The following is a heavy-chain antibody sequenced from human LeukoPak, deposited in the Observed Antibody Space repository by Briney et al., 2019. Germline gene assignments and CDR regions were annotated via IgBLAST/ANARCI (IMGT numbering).Heavy chain of an antibody. J-gene: IGHJ4*02. V-gene: IGHV3-7*01. Sequence: GGSLRLSCAVSGFTFSNYWMSWVRQAPGKGLEWVANIKQDGSEKYYVDSVKGRFTISRDTAKNSLYMQMNSLRAEDTAVYYCRAASGLFDYWGQGTLVTVSS. CDR2: IKQDGSEK. CDR1: GFTFSNYW. CDR3: RAASGLFDY. D-gene: IGHD6-13*01.